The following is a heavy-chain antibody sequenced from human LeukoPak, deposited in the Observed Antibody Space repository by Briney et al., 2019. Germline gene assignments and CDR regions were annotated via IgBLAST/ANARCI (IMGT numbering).Heavy chain of an antibody. V-gene: IGHV3-23*01. J-gene: IGHJ4*02. CDR1: GFTSIAYA. Sequence: PGGSLRLSCVGSGFTSIAYALTWARQAPGKGLEWVSGISGGGVTTYYADSVKGRFTISRDNSKNSLYLQMSSLRAEDTAVYYCARDQTATKSYYHDSSGYHDYWGQGTLVTVSS. CDR3: ARDQTATKSYYHDSSGYHDY. CDR2: ISGGGVTT. D-gene: IGHD3-22*01.